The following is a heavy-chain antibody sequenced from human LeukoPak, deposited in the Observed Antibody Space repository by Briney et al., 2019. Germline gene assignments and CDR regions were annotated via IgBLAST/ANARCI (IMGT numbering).Heavy chain of an antibody. CDR3: ARAKYYYGSGSYAYFDN. V-gene: IGHV1-69*13. CDR1: VGTFSSYA. D-gene: IGHD3-10*01. Sequence: AVKDSRMASVGTFSSYALSWVRPAPGQGLEWMGGIIPIFGTANYAQNLQGRVTPTADEFPSPACMELSSRRSEDTAVYYCARAKYYYGSGSYAYFDNWGQGTLVTVSS. CDR2: IIPIFGTA. J-gene: IGHJ4*02.